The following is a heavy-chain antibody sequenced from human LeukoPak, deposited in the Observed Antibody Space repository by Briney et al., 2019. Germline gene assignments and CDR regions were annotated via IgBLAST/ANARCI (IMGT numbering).Heavy chain of an antibody. Sequence: GASVKVSCKASGYTFTGYYMHWVRQAPGQGLEWMGWINPNSGGTNYAQKFQGRVTMTRDTSISTAYMELSRLRSDDTAVYYCAFLGYCSSTSCYGRLDYWGQGTLVTVSS. V-gene: IGHV1-2*02. J-gene: IGHJ4*02. D-gene: IGHD2-2*01. CDR2: INPNSGGT. CDR1: GYTFTGYY. CDR3: AFLGYCSSTSCYGRLDY.